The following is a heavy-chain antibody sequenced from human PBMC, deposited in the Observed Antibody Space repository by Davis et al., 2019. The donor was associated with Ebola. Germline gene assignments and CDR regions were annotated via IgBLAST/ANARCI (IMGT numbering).Heavy chain of an antibody. Sequence: SETLSLTCTVPGGSISSYYWSWIRQPPGKGLEWIGYIYYSGSTYYNPSLKSRVTISVDTSKNQFSLKLSSVTAADTAVYYCARLRWKRFDYWGQGTLVTVSS. CDR3: ARLRWKRFDY. D-gene: IGHD4-23*01. V-gene: IGHV4-59*08. CDR1: GGSISSYY. J-gene: IGHJ4*02. CDR2: IYYSGST.